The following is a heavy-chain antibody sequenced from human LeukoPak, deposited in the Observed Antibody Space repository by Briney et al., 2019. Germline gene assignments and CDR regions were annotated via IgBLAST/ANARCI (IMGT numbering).Heavy chain of an antibody. V-gene: IGHV4-59*01. CDR1: GGSISPYY. CDR2: IYYSGST. J-gene: IGHJ4*02. D-gene: IGHD3-10*01. CDR3: ARDPGFRAPFYY. Sequence: SETLSLTCTVSGGSISPYYWSWIRQPPGKGLEWIGYIYYSGSTKYNTSLKSRVTISVDTSKNQFSLKLNSVTAADTAVYYCARDPGFRAPFYYWGQATLLTVSS.